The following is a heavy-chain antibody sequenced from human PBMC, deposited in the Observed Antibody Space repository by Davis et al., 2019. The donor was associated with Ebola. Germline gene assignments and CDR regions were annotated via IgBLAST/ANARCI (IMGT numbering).Heavy chain of an antibody. Sequence: PSETLSLTCAVYGGSFSGYYWSWIRQPPGKGLEWIGEINHSGSTYYNPSLKSRVTISVDTSKNQFSLKLSSVTAADTAVYYCARQREGIAVAGLDYWGQGTLVTVSS. CDR2: INHSGST. V-gene: IGHV4-34*01. J-gene: IGHJ4*02. D-gene: IGHD6-19*01. CDR1: GGSFSGYY. CDR3: ARQREGIAVAGLDY.